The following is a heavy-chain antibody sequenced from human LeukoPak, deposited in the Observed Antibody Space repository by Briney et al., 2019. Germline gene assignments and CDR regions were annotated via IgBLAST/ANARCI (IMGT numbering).Heavy chain of an antibody. CDR1: GFTFSNYA. CDR2: IDVGSYT. V-gene: IGHV3-21*01. J-gene: IGHJ4*02. D-gene: IGHD3-9*01. Sequence: PGGSLRLSCAVSGFTFSNYAMNWIRQAPGKGLEWVSSIDVGSYTYYAGSVKGRFTISRDNAKNLLYLQMNSLRAEDTAVYYCARDTADYDILTGRFDYWGQGTLVTVSS. CDR3: ARDTADYDILTGRFDY.